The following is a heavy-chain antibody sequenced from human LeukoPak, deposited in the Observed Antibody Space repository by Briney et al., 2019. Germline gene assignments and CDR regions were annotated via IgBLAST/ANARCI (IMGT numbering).Heavy chain of an antibody. V-gene: IGHV4-61*02. Sequence: SETLSLTCTVSGGSISSGSYYWSWIRQPAGKGLEWIGRFYTSGSTNYNPSLKSRVTISVYTSKNQFSLKLNSVTAADTAVYYCARGRDGYNFLNRGEYYYFDYWGQGTLVTVSS. CDR3: ARGRDGYNFLNRGEYYYFDY. D-gene: IGHD5-24*01. CDR2: FYTSGST. J-gene: IGHJ4*02. CDR1: GGSISSGSYY.